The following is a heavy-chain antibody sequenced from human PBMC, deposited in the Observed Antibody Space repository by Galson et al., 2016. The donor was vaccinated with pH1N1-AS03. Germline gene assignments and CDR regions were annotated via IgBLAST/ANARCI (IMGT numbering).Heavy chain of an antibody. J-gene: IGHJ3*01. Sequence: SLRLSCAASGFTFTDYYMTWIRQAPGKGRELISYIISRGSTKYYADPVKGRFAISREDTKRSVYLQMDRLRGEDTAVYYCARDWGFSWTSRPTFDFWGQGTMVAVSP. D-gene: IGHD6-13*01. CDR2: IISRGSTK. V-gene: IGHV3-11*01. CDR3: ARDWGFSWTSRPTFDF. CDR1: GFTFTDYY.